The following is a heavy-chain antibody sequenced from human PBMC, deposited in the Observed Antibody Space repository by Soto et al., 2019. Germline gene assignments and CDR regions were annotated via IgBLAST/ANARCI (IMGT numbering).Heavy chain of an antibody. CDR2: IYYSGST. Sequence: SETLSLTCTVSGGSISSGGYYWIWIRQHPGKGLEWIGYIYYSGSTYYNPSLKSRVTISVDTSKNQFSLKLSSVSAADTAVYYCARGRIVLVPAAMGGYNWFDPWGQGTLVTVSS. D-gene: IGHD2-2*01. J-gene: IGHJ5*02. V-gene: IGHV4-31*03. CDR1: GGSISSGGYY. CDR3: ARGRIVLVPAAMGGYNWFDP.